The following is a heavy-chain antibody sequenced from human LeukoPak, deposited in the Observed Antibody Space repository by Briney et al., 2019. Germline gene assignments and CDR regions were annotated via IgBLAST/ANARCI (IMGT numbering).Heavy chain of an antibody. V-gene: IGHV1-3*01. Sequence: ASVKVSCKASGYTFTSYAVQWVRQAPGQRLEWMGWINAGNGDTKYSQKFQGRVTITRDTSASTAYMDLSSLTPEDTATYYCARGGGYGFNWIDPLGQGTLVTVSS. D-gene: IGHD5-12*01. CDR3: ARGGGYGFNWIDP. J-gene: IGHJ5*02. CDR1: GYTFTSYA. CDR2: INAGNGDT.